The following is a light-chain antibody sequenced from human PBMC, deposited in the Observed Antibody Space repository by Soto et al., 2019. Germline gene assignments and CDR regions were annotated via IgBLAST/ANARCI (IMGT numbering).Light chain of an antibody. CDR1: QGISSH. CDR2: AAS. Sequence: IQLTQSPSSLSASVGDRVTITCRASQGISSHLAWYQQKPGKAPKLLIYAASTLQSGVPSRFSGSGSGTDFTLTISSLQPEGFATYYCQQLNSYPLTFGGGTKVEIK. V-gene: IGKV1-9*01. CDR3: QQLNSYPLT. J-gene: IGKJ4*01.